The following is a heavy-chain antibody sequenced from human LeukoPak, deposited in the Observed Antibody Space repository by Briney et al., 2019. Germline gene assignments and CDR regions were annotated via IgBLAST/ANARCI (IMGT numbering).Heavy chain of an antibody. J-gene: IGHJ4*02. CDR2: IKQDRSEQ. CDR1: GFTFSSYW. CDR3: AKAGTGTNMIFDY. Sequence: GGSLRLSCVASGFTFSSYWMSWVRQSPGKGLEWVANIKQDRSEQYYVDSVKGRFTISRDNAKNSLYLQMNSLRAEDTAVYYCAKAGTGTNMIFDYWGQGTLVTVSS. D-gene: IGHD1-1*01. V-gene: IGHV3-7*03.